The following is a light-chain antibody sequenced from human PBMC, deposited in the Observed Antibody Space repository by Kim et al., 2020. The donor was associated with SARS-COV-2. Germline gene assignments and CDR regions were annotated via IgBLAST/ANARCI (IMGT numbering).Light chain of an antibody. V-gene: IGLV3-1*01. CDR1: KCGDKC. CDR3: QACDSSTAV. CDR2: QDS. Sequence: VGPGKRVTCTCTGDKCGDKCSCWYQQRPGQSPVLVIDQDSKRPSGIPERFSGSNSGNTATLTISGTQAMDEADYYCQACDSSTAVFGGGTQLTVL. J-gene: IGLJ2*01.